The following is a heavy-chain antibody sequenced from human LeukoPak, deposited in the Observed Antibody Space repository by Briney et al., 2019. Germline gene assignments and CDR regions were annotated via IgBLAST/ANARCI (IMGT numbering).Heavy chain of an antibody. Sequence: ASVKVSCKASGGTFSSYAISWVRQAPGQGLEWMGGIVPIFGTANYAQKFQGRVTITADESTSTAYMELSSLRAEDTAVYYCARDPLLFTRGVGYFDYWGQGTLVTVSS. CDR2: IVPIFGTA. J-gene: IGHJ4*02. CDR3: ARDPLLFTRGVGYFDY. CDR1: GGTFSSYA. D-gene: IGHD3-3*01. V-gene: IGHV1-69*13.